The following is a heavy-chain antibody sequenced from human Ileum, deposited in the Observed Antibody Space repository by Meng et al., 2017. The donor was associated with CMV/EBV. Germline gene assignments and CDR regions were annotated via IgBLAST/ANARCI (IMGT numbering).Heavy chain of an antibody. V-gene: IGHV3-30*04. D-gene: IGHD3-10*01. CDR3: ARVNGGYGSGEP. CDR2: LSDDGTQI. CDR1: GFTFSCYA. J-gene: IGHJ5*02. Sequence: GESLKISCVASGFTFSCYAMHWVRQAPGKGLEWVAVLSDDGTQIYYVDSVKGRFTISRDNPKNTLYLQMNILRAEETAVYYCARVNGGYGSGEPWGQGTLVTVSS.